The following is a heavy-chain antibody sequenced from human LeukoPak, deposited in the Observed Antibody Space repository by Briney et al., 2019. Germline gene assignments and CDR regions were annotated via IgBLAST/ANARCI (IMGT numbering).Heavy chain of an antibody. D-gene: IGHD2-21*02. Sequence: TGGSLRLSCAASGFTFSSYWMSWVRQAPGKGLEWVSSISSSSSYIYYADSVKGRFTISRDNAKNSLYLQMNSLRAEDTAVYYCARPAIADAFDIWGQGTMVTVSS. CDR1: GFTFSSYW. CDR3: ARPAIADAFDI. CDR2: ISSSSSYI. V-gene: IGHV3-21*01. J-gene: IGHJ3*02.